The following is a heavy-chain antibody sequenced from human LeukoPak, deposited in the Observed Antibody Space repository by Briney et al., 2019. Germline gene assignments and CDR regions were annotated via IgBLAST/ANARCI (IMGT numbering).Heavy chain of an antibody. V-gene: IGHV6-1*01. CDR3: ARDLPESGYYHFDY. Sequence: SQTLSLTCATSGDSISSNSAAWNWIRQSPSRGLEWLGRTYYRSKWYHDFAVSVTSRITISPDTSKNQFSLHLKSVTPDDTAVYYCARDLPESGYYHFDYWGQGTLVTVSS. CDR2: TYYRSKWYH. D-gene: IGHD3-22*01. J-gene: IGHJ4*02. CDR1: GDSISSNSAA.